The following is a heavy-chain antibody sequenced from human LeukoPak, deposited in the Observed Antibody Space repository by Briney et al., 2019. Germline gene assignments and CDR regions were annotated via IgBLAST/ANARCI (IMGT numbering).Heavy chain of an antibody. CDR3: ARGVEQHLVRIGFDI. CDR1: GFTFSTYG. Sequence: QAGGSLRLSCESSGFTFSTYGMHWVRKAPGKGLEDVSAISDNGGSRYYADSVKGRFTISRDNSKTTLYLQMGSLRAEDMAVYYCARGVEQHLVRIGFDIWGQGTMVTVSS. J-gene: IGHJ3*02. V-gene: IGHV3-64*02. D-gene: IGHD6-13*01. CDR2: ISDNGGSR.